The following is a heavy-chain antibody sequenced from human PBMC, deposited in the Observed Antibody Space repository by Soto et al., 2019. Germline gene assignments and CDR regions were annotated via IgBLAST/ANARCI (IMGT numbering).Heavy chain of an antibody. J-gene: IGHJ5*02. CDR2: INPLFGAA. Sequence: SVKVSCKASGGSFSSHFINWVRQAPGQGLEWVGGINPLFGAAHYARQLPGKSTITAEESTTTIYFEVKNLRSEDTAAFFCSRERHSNNPVDWGGPRGQGNLVTVSS. CDR1: GGSFSSHF. D-gene: IGHD7-27*01. V-gene: IGHV1-69*13. CDR3: SRERHSNNPVDWGGP.